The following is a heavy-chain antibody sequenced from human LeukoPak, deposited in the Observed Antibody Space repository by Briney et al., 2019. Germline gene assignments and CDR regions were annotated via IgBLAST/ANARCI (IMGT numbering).Heavy chain of an antibody. D-gene: IGHD3-10*01. V-gene: IGHV3-53*01. Sequence: GGSLRLSCAASGFTVSSNYMSWDRQAPGKGLEWVSAITATSSSTHDADSVQGRFTISRDNSKNTLYLQMNSLRPEDTAIYYCAKLFESGTYNNFFHYWGQGTLVTVSS. CDR3: AKLFESGTYNNFFHY. CDR1: GFTVSSNY. CDR2: TATSSST. J-gene: IGHJ4*02.